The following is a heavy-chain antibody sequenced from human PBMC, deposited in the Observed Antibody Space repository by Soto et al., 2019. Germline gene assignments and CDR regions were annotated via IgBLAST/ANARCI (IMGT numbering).Heavy chain of an antibody. D-gene: IGHD2-15*01. CDR1: GGTFSSYT. Sequence: QVQLVQSGAEVKKPGSSVKVSCKASGGTFSSYTISWVRQAPGQGLEWMGRIIPILGIANYAQKFQGRVTITEDKSTCTAYMELSSLRSEDTAVYYCARPSYCSGGSCYGRLGAFDIWGQGTMVTVSS. CDR3: ARPSYCSGGSCYGRLGAFDI. CDR2: IIPILGIA. J-gene: IGHJ3*02. V-gene: IGHV1-69*02.